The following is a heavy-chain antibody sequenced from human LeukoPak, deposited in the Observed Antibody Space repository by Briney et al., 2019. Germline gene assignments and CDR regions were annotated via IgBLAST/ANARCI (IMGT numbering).Heavy chain of an antibody. Sequence: PAESLTLSCAASGFTVSSNYMSWVRQPAGKGLEWISVIYSGGSTYYADSLKGRFTISRDNSKNKLYLQMNSVRAEDTAGYYCARETSVYYDIYMDVSGKGTTVTVSS. CDR1: GFTVSSNY. V-gene: IGHV3-53*01. CDR3: ARETSVYYDIYMDV. J-gene: IGHJ6*03. CDR2: IYSGGST. D-gene: IGHD2-8*01.